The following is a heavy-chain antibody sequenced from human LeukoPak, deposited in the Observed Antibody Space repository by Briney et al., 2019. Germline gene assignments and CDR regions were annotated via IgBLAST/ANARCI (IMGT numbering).Heavy chain of an antibody. Sequence: ASVKVSCKASGYTFTGYYMHWVRQAPGQGLEWMGWMNPNSGNTGYAQKFQGRVTMTRNTSISTAYMELSSLRSEDTAVYYCARGGAVADYWGQGTLVTVSS. J-gene: IGHJ4*02. CDR1: GYTFTGYY. V-gene: IGHV1-8*02. D-gene: IGHD6-19*01. CDR3: ARGGAVADY. CDR2: MNPNSGNT.